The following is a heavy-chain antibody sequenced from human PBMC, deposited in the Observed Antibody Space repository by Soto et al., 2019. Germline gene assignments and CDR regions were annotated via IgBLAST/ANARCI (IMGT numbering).Heavy chain of an antibody. D-gene: IGHD1-26*01. V-gene: IGHV3-74*01. CDR2: INSDGSST. CDR1: GFTFSSYW. J-gene: IGHJ6*02. Sequence: EVQLVESGGGLVQPGGSLRLSCAASGFTFSSYWMHWVRQAPGKGLVWVSRINSDGSSTSYPDSVKGRFTISRDNAKNKLYLQMNSLRAEDTAVYYCARAGGSYGYYGMDVWGQGTTVTVSS. CDR3: ARAGGSYGYYGMDV.